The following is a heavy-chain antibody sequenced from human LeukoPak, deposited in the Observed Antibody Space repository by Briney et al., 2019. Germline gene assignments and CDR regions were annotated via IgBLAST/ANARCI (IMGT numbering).Heavy chain of an antibody. V-gene: IGHV4-59*01. J-gene: IGHJ4*02. Sequence: PSETLSLTCTVSGGSLSSYFWSWIRQPPGKGLVWIAYIYYSGSTNYNPSLKSRVTISVDTSKNQFSLKLSSVTAADTAVYYCARQPSSWFTSFDSWGQGALVTVSS. D-gene: IGHD6-13*01. CDR1: GGSLSSYF. CDR3: ARQPSSWFTSFDS. CDR2: IYYSGST.